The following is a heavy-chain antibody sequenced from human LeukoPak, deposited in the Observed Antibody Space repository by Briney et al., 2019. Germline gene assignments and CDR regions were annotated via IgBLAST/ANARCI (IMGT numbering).Heavy chain of an antibody. CDR1: GFTFSNYA. V-gene: IGHV3-23*01. Sequence: GRSLRLSRAASGFTFSNYAMTWVRQAPGKGLEWVSAINSGRSTNYADSVKGRFTISRDNSRNTLYLQMTSLRAEDTAIYYCAKEKGSSGLFDYWGQGTLVTVSS. J-gene: IGHJ4*02. CDR2: INSGRST. CDR3: AKEKGSSGLFDY. D-gene: IGHD6-19*01.